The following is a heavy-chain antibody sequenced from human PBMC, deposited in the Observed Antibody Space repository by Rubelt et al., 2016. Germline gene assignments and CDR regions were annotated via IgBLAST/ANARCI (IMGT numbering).Heavy chain of an antibody. CDR2: ISSSSSYI. Sequence: VQLVESGGGVVQPGKSLRLSCAASGLTFSDYAMHWVRQAPGKGLEWVSSISSSSSYIYYADSVKGRFTISRDNAKNSLYRQMNRLGAEDTAVYYCARGARVWGTGLDYWGQGTLVTVSS. V-gene: IGHV3-21*01. D-gene: IGHD3-16*01. J-gene: IGHJ4*02. CDR3: ARGARVWGTGLDY. CDR1: GLTFSDYA.